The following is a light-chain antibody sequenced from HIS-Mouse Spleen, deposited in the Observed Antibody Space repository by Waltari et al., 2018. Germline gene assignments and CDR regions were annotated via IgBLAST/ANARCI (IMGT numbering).Light chain of an antibody. CDR3: QQYIFT. V-gene: IGKV1-5*03. J-gene: IGKJ3*01. CDR2: KAS. Sequence: DIQMTQSPSTLSASVGDRVTITCRASQSISSWLAWYQQKPGKAPKLLIYKASSLESGVPSRFSGSGSGTEFTITISSLQPDDFATYYCQQYIFTFGPGTKVDIK. CDR1: QSISSW.